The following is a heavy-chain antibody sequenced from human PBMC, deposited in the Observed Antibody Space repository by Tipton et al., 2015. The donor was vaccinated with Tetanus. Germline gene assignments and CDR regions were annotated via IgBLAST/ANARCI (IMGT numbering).Heavy chain of an antibody. CDR3: ARRLIQNWFDP. CDR1: GGSISSGGYY. Sequence: TLSLTCTVSGGSISSGGYYWTWIRQHPERGLEWIGYIYYTGNTYYNPSLKSRVTISVDTSKNQFSLKPTSLTAADTAVYYCARRLIQNWFDPWGQGTLVTVSS. V-gene: IGHV4-31*03. CDR2: IYYTGNT. D-gene: IGHD2-8*01. J-gene: IGHJ5*02.